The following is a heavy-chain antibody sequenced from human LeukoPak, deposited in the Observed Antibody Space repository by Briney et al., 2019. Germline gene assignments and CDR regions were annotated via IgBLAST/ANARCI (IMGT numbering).Heavy chain of an antibody. CDR3: ARSPPHYYGSGSYYNLKYNWFDP. CDR1: GGSISSYY. D-gene: IGHD3-10*01. J-gene: IGHJ5*02. V-gene: IGHV4-59*08. CDR2: IYYSGST. Sequence: SETLSLTCTVSGGSISSYYWSWIRQPPGKGLEWIGYIYYSGSTNYNPSLKSRVTISVDTSKNQFSLKLNSVTAADTAVYYCARSPPHYYGSGSYYNLKYNWFDPWGQGTLVTVSS.